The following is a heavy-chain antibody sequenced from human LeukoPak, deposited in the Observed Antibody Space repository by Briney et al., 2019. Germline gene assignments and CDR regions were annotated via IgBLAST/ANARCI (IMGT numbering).Heavy chain of an antibody. J-gene: IGHJ6*02. CDR3: ARLSGDDFWSLRRDYYYGMDV. CDR1: GYSFTSYW. CDR2: IYPGDSDT. D-gene: IGHD3-3*01. V-gene: IGHV5-51*01. Sequence: GESLKISCKGSGYSFTSYWIGWVRQMPGKGLEWMGIIYPGDSDTRYSPSFQGQVTISADKSISTAYLQWSSLKVSDTAMYYCARLSGDDFWSLRRDYYYGMDVWGQGTTVTVSS.